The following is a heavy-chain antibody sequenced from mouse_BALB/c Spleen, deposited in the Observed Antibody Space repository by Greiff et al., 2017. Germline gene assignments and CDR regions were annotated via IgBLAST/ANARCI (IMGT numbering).Heavy chain of an antibody. D-gene: IGHD3-3*01. J-gene: IGHJ1*01. Sequence: DVQLVESGGGLVQPGGSLRLSCATSGFTFTDYYMSWVRQPPGKALEWLNFIRNKANGYTTDYSASVKGRFTISRDNSQSILYLQMNTLRAEDSATYYCARDGGTSDWYFDVWGAGTTVTVSS. CDR3: ARDGGTSDWYFDV. CDR2: IRNKANGYTT. V-gene: IGHV7-3*02. CDR1: GFTFTDYY.